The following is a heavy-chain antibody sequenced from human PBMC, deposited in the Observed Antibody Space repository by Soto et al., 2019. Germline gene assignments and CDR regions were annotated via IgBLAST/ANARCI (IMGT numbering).Heavy chain of an antibody. J-gene: IGHJ3*02. CDR1: GFTFSNAW. CDR2: IYPGDSDT. Sequence: TGGSLRLSCAASGFTFSNAWIGWVRQMPGKGLEWMGIIYPGDSDTRYSPSFQGQVTISADKSISTAYLQWSSLKASDTAMYYCARPRGDDYGDSRDAFDIWGQGTMVTVSS. V-gene: IGHV5-51*01. D-gene: IGHD4-17*01. CDR3: ARPRGDDYGDSRDAFDI.